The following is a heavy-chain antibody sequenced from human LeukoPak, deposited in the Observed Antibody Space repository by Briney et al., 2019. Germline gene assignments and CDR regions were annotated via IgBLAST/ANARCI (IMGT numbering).Heavy chain of an antibody. CDR1: GGTFSSYA. CDR3: ASVYLYGMDV. J-gene: IGHJ6*02. Sequence: ASVKVSCKAPGGTFSSYAISWVRQAPGQGLEWMGGIIPIFGTANYAQKFQGRVTMTRDTPTNTVYMELSSLRTEDTAVYYCASVYLYGMDVWGQGTTVTVSS. D-gene: IGHD2-8*01. CDR2: IIPIFGTA. V-gene: IGHV1-69*05.